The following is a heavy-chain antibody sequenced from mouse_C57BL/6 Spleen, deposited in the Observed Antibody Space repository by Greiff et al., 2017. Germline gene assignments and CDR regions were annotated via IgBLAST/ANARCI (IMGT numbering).Heavy chain of an antibody. V-gene: IGHV1-22*01. CDR1: GYTFTDYN. Sequence: VQLQQSGPELVKPGASVKMSCKASGYTFTDYNMHWVKQSHGKSLEWIGYINPNNGGTSYNQKFKGKATLTVNKSSSTAYLELRSLTAEDSAVYYCARSLYCYGSSYGGAMDYWGQGTSVTVSS. CDR2: INPNNGGT. J-gene: IGHJ4*01. D-gene: IGHD1-1*01. CDR3: ARSLYCYGSSYGGAMDY.